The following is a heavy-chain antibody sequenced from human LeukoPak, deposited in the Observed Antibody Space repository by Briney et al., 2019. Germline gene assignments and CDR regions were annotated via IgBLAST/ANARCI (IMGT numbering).Heavy chain of an antibody. CDR3: ARSEDIVVVVAATVDDAFDI. D-gene: IGHD2-15*01. J-gene: IGHJ3*02. CDR1: GFTVSSNS. CDR2: IYSDNT. V-gene: IGHV3-53*01. Sequence: GGSLRLSCTVSGFTVSSNSMSWVRQAPGKGLEWVSFIYSDNTHYSDSVKGRFTISRDNSKNTLYLQMNSLRAEDTAVYYCARSEDIVVVVAATVDDAFDIWGQGTMVTVSS.